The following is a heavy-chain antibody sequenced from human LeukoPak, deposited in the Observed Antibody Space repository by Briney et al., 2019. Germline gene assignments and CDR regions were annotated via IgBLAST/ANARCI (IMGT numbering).Heavy chain of an antibody. J-gene: IGHJ5*02. CDR2: IIPIFGTA. CDR1: GYTFTGYY. D-gene: IGHD3-3*01. Sequence: GASVKVSCKASGYTFTGYYMHWVRQAPGQGLEWMGGIIPIFGTANYAQKFQGRVTITADESTSTAYMELSSLRSEDTAVYYCARDQRITIFGVAPWFDPWGQGTLVTVSS. V-gene: IGHV1-69*13. CDR3: ARDQRITIFGVAPWFDP.